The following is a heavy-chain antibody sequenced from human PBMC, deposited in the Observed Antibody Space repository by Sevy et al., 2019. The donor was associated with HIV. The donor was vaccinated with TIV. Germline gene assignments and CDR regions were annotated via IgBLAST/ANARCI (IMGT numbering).Heavy chain of an antibody. CDR2: ISYDGSNK. J-gene: IGHJ4*02. D-gene: IGHD6-6*01. CDR3: AKDLGKYRQLGPLDY. Sequence: GGSLRLSCAASGFTFSSYGIHWVRQAPGKGLEWVAVISYDGSNKYYADSVKGRFTISRDNSKNTLYLQMNSLRAEDTAVYYCAKDLGKYRQLGPLDYWGQGTLVTVSS. CDR1: GFTFSSYG. V-gene: IGHV3-30*18.